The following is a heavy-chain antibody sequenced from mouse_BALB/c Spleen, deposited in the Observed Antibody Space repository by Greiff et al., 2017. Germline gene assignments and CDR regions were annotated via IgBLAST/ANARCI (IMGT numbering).Heavy chain of an antibody. CDR2: IYPGSGST. D-gene: IGHD2-12*01. J-gene: IGHJ4*01. V-gene: IGHV1-55*01. CDR3: ARLVGAMDY. Sequence: QVQLQQPGAELVKPGTSVKLSCKASGYNFTSYWINWVKLRPGQGLEWIGDIYPGSGSTNYNEKFKSKATLTVDTSSSTAYMQLSSLASEDSALYYCARLVGAMDYWGQGTSVTVSS. CDR1: GYNFTSYW.